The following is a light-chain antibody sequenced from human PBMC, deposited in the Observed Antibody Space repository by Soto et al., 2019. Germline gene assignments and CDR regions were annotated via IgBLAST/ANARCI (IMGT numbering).Light chain of an antibody. J-gene: IGKJ1*01. CDR2: DAS. CDR3: HQYNNWPPWT. Sequence: EIVLTQTQGTLSLSPGERATLSCRSSQSVSSNNLAWYQQRPGQAPRLLIYDASTRATGIPARFSGSGSGTEFTLTISSLQSEDFAVYYCHQYNNWPPWTFGQGTKVDI. CDR1: QSVSSN. V-gene: IGKV3-15*01.